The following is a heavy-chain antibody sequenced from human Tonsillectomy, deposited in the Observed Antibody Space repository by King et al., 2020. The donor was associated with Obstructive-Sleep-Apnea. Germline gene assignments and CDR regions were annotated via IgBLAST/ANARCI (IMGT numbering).Heavy chain of an antibody. CDR1: GGSISSSNYY. J-gene: IGHJ3*02. Sequence: QLQESGPGLVKPSETLSLTCTVSGGSISSSNYYWGWIRQPPGKGLEWTGSIYYSGSTYYNPSLKSRVTISVDTSKNQFSLKLSSVTAADTGVYYCARDRVFGYCSSTSCYGDGFDIWGQGTMVTVSS. D-gene: IGHD2-2*03. CDR2: IYYSGST. V-gene: IGHV4-39*07. CDR3: ARDRVFGYCSSTSCYGDGFDI.